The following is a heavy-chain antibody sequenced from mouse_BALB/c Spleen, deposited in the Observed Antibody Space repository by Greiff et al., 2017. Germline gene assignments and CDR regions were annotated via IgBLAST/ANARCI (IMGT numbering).Heavy chain of an antibody. V-gene: IGHV1-18*01. Sequence: VQLQQSGPELVKPGASVKIPCKASGYTFTDYNMDWVKQSHGKSLEWIGDINPNNGGTIYNQKFKGKATLTVDKSSSTAYMELRSLTSEDTAVYYCARAIYRYDDGYYAMDYWGQGTSVTVSS. CDR2: INPNNGGT. CDR1: GYTFTDYN. D-gene: IGHD2-14*01. J-gene: IGHJ4*01. CDR3: ARAIYRYDDGYYAMDY.